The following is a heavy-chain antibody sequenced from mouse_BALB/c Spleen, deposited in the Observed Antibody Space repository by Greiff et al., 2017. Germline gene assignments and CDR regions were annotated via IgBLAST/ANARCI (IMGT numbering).Heavy chain of an antibody. CDR1: GYTFTDYA. CDR3: ARRGGNFYAMDY. J-gene: IGHJ4*01. V-gene: IGHV1S137*01. CDR2: ISTYYGDA. Sequence: VQLQESGAELVRPGVSVKISCKGSGYTFTDYAMHWVKQSHAKSLEWIGVISTYYGDASYNQKFKGKATMTVDKSSSTAYMELARLTSEDSAIYYCARRGGNFYAMDYWGQGTSVTVSS.